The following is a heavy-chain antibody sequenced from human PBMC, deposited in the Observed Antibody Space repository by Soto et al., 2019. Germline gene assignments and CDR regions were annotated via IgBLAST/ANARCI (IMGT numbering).Heavy chain of an antibody. V-gene: IGHV3-30*18. CDR2: ISYDGSNK. CDR1: GFTFSSYG. Sequence: QVQLVESGGGVVQPGRSLRLSCAASGFTFSSYGMHWVRQAPGKGLEWVAVISYDGSNKYYADSVKGRFTISRDNSKKTLYLQMNSLRAEDTAVYYCAKTTIGFGERYGMDVWGQGTTVTVSS. D-gene: IGHD3-10*01. CDR3: AKTTIGFGERYGMDV. J-gene: IGHJ6*02.